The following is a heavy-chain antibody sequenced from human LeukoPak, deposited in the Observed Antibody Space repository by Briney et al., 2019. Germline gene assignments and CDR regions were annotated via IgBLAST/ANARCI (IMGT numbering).Heavy chain of an antibody. Sequence: SETLSLTCTVSGGSISSYYWSWIRQPPGKGLEWIGYIYYSGSTNYNPSLKSRVTISVDTSKNQFSLKLSSVTAADTAVYYCARANDSSGPEFDYWGQGTLVTVSS. CDR2: IYYSGST. V-gene: IGHV4-59*12. CDR3: ARANDSSGPEFDY. CDR1: GGSISSYY. J-gene: IGHJ4*02. D-gene: IGHD3-22*01.